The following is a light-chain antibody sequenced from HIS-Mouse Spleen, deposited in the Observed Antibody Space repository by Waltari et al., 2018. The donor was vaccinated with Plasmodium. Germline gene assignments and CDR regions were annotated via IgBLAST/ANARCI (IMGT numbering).Light chain of an antibody. V-gene: IGKV1-33*01. CDR2: DAS. J-gene: IGKJ2*01. CDR3: QQYDNLPYT. CDR1: QDISNY. Sequence: DIQMTQSPSSLSASVGDRVTITCQESQDISNYLNWYQQKPVKAPKLLIYDASNLETGVPSRFSGSGSGTEFTFTISSLQPEDIATYYCQQYDNLPYTFGQGTKLEIK.